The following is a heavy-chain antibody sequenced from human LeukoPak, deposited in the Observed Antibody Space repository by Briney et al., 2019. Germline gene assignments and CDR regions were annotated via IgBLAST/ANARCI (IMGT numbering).Heavy chain of an antibody. D-gene: IGHD3-22*01. Sequence: SETLSLTCTVSGGSISSSSYYWGWIRQPPGKGLEWIGSIYYSGSTYYNPSLKSRVTISVDTSKNQFSLKLSSVTAADTAVYYCARGSGYYVLNFDYWGQGTLVTVSS. CDR3: ARGSGYYVLNFDY. CDR1: GGSISSSSYY. CDR2: IYYSGST. J-gene: IGHJ4*02. V-gene: IGHV4-39*01.